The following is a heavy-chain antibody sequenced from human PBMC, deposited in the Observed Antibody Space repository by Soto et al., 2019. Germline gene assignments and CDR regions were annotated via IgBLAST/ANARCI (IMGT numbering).Heavy chain of an antibody. CDR3: ARGSQRPYSYRFGYYYYMDV. Sequence: SETLSLTCAVYGGSFSGYYWSWIRQPPGKGLEWIGEINHSGSTNYNPSLKSRVTISVDTSKNQFSLKLSSVTAADTAVYYCARGSQRPYSYRFGYYYYMDVWGKGTTVTVSS. D-gene: IGHD5-18*01. J-gene: IGHJ6*03. V-gene: IGHV4-34*01. CDR1: GGSFSGYY. CDR2: INHSGST.